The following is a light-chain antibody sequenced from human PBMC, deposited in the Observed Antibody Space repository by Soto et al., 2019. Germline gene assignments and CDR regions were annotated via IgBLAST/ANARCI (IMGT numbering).Light chain of an antibody. CDR1: QSLRTNF. Sequence: EIVLTQSPGTLSLSPGERAALSCRASQSLRTNFVAWYQQKPGQAPRLLIYAASSRATGVPDRFSGSGSGTHFVLTINRLEPEDFGLYYCQQYETSPQLTFGGGTRVQIK. CDR3: QQYETSPQLT. V-gene: IGKV3-20*01. CDR2: AAS. J-gene: IGKJ4*01.